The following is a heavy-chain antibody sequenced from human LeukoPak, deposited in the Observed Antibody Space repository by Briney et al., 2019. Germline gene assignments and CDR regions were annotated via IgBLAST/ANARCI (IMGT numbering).Heavy chain of an antibody. CDR2: ICPDGTGI. V-gene: IGHV3-74*01. J-gene: IGHJ4*02. CDR1: GFIFSFYC. Sequence: PGGSLRLSCAASGFIFSFYCMHWVRQAPGKGPMWVSRICPDGTGISYADSVKARFTTSRDNAKNTVYLQMNSLREEDTAVYYCVRDFRSADYWGQGTLVTVSP. CDR3: VRDFRSADY.